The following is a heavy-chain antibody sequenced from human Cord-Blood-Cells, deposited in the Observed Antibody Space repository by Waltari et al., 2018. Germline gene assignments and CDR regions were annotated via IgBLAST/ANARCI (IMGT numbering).Heavy chain of an antibody. D-gene: IGHD3-10*01. J-gene: IGHJ3*02. Sequence: QVQLQESGPGLVKPSETLSLTCTVSGGSISSYYWSWIRQPPGKGLAWIGYIYYSGSTNYNPALKSRVTISVDTSKNQFSLKLSSVTAADTAVYYCASPSGSGSYYNAFDIWGQGTMVTVSS. CDR1: GGSISSYY. CDR2: IYYSGST. CDR3: ASPSGSGSYYNAFDI. V-gene: IGHV4-59*01.